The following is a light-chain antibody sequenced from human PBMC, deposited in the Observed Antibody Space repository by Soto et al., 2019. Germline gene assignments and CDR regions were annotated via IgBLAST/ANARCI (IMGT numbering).Light chain of an antibody. V-gene: IGKV1-39*01. CDR2: AAS. Sequence: DIQMTQSPSSLSASFGDSVTITCRASQTINKYLNWYQQKPGRAPKLLINAASNLATGVPPRFSGSGSGTDFTLTISSLQPEDFAVYFCQQSFNTPLTFGGGTKVDIK. J-gene: IGKJ4*01. CDR1: QTINKY. CDR3: QQSFNTPLT.